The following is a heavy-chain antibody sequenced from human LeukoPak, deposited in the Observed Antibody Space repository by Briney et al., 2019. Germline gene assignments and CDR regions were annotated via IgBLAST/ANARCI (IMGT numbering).Heavy chain of an antibody. CDR1: DFSISNGYY. Sequence: SETLSLTCAVSDFSISNGYYWGWIRQPPGKGLEWIGSIYHRVSTSYNPSLKSRVTISVDTSKNQFSLKLSSVTAADTAVYYCARALGDNAHWYFDLWGRGTLVTVSS. CDR2: IYHRVST. CDR3: ARALGDNAHWYFDL. V-gene: IGHV4-38-2*01. J-gene: IGHJ2*01. D-gene: IGHD4-23*01.